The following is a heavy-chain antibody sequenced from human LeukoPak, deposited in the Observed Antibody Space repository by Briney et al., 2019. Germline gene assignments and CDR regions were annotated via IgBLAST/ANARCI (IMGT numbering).Heavy chain of an antibody. CDR3: ARGPPYDYVWGSYRDTDFNWFDP. CDR2: IYSGGCT. J-gene: IGHJ5*02. D-gene: IGHD3-16*02. Sequence: GGSLRLSCAASGFTVSSNYMSWVRQAPGKGLEWVSVIYSGGCTYYADSVKGRFTISRDNSKNTLYLQMNSLRAEDTAVYYCARGPPYDYVWGSYRDTDFNWFDPWGQGTLVTVSS. V-gene: IGHV3-53*01. CDR1: GFTVSSNY.